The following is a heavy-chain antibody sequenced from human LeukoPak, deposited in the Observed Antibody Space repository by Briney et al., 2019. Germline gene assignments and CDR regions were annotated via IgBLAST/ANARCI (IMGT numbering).Heavy chain of an antibody. Sequence: SETLSLTCTVSGGSISSGSYYWSWIRQPAGKGLEWIGRNYTGGSTNYNPSLKSRVTISVDTSKNQFSLKLSSVTAADTAVYYCARGVRWYYDFWSGYYSDAFDIWGQGTMVTVSS. D-gene: IGHD3-3*01. J-gene: IGHJ3*02. CDR3: ARGVRWYYDFWSGYYSDAFDI. CDR2: NYTGGST. V-gene: IGHV4-61*02. CDR1: GGSISSGSYY.